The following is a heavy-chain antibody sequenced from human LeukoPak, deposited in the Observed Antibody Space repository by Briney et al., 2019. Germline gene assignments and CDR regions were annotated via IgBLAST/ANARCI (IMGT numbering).Heavy chain of an antibody. CDR3: ARHEWRLGYFDY. CDR2: INHSGRT. Sequence: SETLSLTCAVYGGSFSGYYWSWIRQPPGKGLEWIGEINHSGRTNYTPSLKSRVTISVDTSKNQFSLKLSSLTAADTAVYYCARHEWRLGYFDYWGQGTLVTVSS. J-gene: IGHJ4*02. CDR1: GGSFSGYY. V-gene: IGHV4-34*01. D-gene: IGHD7-27*01.